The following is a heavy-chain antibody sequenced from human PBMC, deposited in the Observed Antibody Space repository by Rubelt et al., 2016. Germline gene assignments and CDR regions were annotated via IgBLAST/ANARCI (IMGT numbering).Heavy chain of an antibody. D-gene: IGHD6-13*01. CDR1: GFTFSSYA. CDR3: AKMFTSSWYSAFDI. V-gene: IGHV3-23*04. J-gene: IGHJ3*02. CDR2: ISAAGVTT. Sequence: VQLVESGGGLVQPGGSLRLSCAASGFTFSSYAMSWVRQARGKGLEWVSVISAAGVTTYYADSVGGRFTISRDSSNNTRYLQMNSLRAEDTALYYCAKMFTSSWYSAFDIWGQGTMVTVSS.